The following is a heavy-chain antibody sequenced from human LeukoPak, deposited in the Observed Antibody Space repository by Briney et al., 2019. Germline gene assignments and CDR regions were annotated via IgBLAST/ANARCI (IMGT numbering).Heavy chain of an antibody. D-gene: IGHD6-6*01. J-gene: IGHJ4*02. V-gene: IGHV4-59*01. Sequence: PSETLSLTCTVPGGSISSYYWSWIRQPPGKGLEWIGYIYYSGSTNYNPSLKSRVTISVDTSKNQFSLKLSSVTAADTAVYYCAREGLGFDYWGQGTLVTVSS. CDR1: GGSISSYY. CDR2: IYYSGST. CDR3: AREGLGFDY.